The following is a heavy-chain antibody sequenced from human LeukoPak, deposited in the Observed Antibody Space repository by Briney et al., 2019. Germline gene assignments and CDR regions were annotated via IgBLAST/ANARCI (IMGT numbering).Heavy chain of an antibody. D-gene: IGHD2-2*01. V-gene: IGHV3-30*03. CDR1: GFTFSSYG. CDR3: ARDEGYCSRACCYAASKGMDG. Sequence: GRPLRLSCAASGFTFSSYGMQWVRQAPGKGLEWVAVISHDGSNKYYADSVKGRFTISRDNYKNTLYLQMNSLRAEDTAVYYCARDEGYCSRACCYAASKGMDGWGQGRAVIVSS. CDR2: ISHDGSNK. J-gene: IGHJ6*02.